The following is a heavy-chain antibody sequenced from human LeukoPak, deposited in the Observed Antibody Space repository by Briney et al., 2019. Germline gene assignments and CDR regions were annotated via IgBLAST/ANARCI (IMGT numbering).Heavy chain of an antibody. V-gene: IGHV3-21*01. CDR1: GFTFSSYS. Sequence: GRSLRLSCAAYGFTFSSYSMNWVRQAPGKGLEWISSINSSSSYIYYADSVKGRFTISRDNAKNSLYLQMNSLRAEDTAVYYCARDLGTGDYYYYGMDVWGQGTTVTVSS. J-gene: IGHJ6*02. CDR3: ARDLGTGDYYYYGMDV. D-gene: IGHD1-1*01. CDR2: INSSSSYI.